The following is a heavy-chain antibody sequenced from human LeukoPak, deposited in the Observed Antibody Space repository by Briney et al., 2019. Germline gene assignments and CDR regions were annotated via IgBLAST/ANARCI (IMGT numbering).Heavy chain of an antibody. CDR2: IYTSGST. J-gene: IGHJ6*02. Sequence: PSETLSLTCTVSGGSISSYYWSWIRQPAGKGLEWIGRIYTSGSTNYNSSLKSRVTMSVDTSKNQFSLKLSSVTAADAAVYYCASIPGIAAVGTYGMDVWGQGTTVTVSS. D-gene: IGHD6-13*01. CDR3: ASIPGIAAVGTYGMDV. V-gene: IGHV4-4*07. CDR1: GGSISSYY.